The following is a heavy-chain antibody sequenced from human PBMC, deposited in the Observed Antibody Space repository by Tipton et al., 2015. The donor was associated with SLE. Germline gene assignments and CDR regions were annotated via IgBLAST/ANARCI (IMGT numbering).Heavy chain of an antibody. D-gene: IGHD3-22*01. CDR1: GFTFSSYW. CDR3: ARDTQDYYDSSGPHF. Sequence: SLRLSCEASGFTFSSYWMHWVRQAPGKGLVWVSRISDDDSTKDYADSVKGRFTISRDNAKNTLFLQMHSLRAEDTAVYYCARDTQDYYDSSGPHFWGQGTLVTVSS. J-gene: IGHJ4*02. CDR2: ISDDDSTK. V-gene: IGHV3-74*01.